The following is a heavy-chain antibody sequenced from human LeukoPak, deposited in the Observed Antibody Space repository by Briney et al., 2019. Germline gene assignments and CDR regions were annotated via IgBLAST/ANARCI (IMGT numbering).Heavy chain of an antibody. CDR3: ARGKWFGELLSVYYYYYMDV. J-gene: IGHJ6*03. Sequence: ASVKVSCKASGYTFTSCAISWVRQAPGQGLEWMGWISAYNGNTNYAQKFQGRVTMTRNTSISTAYMELNSLRSEDTAVYYCARGKWFGELLSVYYYYYMDVWGKGTTVTISS. D-gene: IGHD3-10*01. CDR1: GYTFTSCA. CDR2: ISAYNGNT. V-gene: IGHV1-18*01.